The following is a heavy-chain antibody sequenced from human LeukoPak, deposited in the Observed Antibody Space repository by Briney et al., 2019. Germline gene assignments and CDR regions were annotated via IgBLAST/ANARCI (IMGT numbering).Heavy chain of an antibody. V-gene: IGHV4-39*01. CDR3: ARRVLGELY. D-gene: IGHD3-16*01. CDR1: GGSISSSSYY. Sequence: SETLSLTCTVSGGSISSSSYYWGWIRQPPGKGLEWIGSIYYSGSTYYNPSLKSRVTISVDTSKNQFSLKLSSVTAADTAVYYCARRVLGELYWGQGTLVTVSS. J-gene: IGHJ4*02. CDR2: IYYSGST.